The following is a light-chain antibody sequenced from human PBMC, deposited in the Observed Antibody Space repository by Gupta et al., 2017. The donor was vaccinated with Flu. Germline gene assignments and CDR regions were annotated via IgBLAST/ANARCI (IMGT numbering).Light chain of an antibody. Sequence: SYELTQATSVSVALGQTARISCNGFDIGSKSVNWYQQKSGQAPLLVIYRETNRPSGIPERFSASNSGNTATLTISRAQVGDEADYYCQVWDGTAVVFATGTKVTVL. CDR3: QVWDGTAVV. CDR1: DIGSKS. V-gene: IGLV3-9*01. J-gene: IGLJ1*01. CDR2: RET.